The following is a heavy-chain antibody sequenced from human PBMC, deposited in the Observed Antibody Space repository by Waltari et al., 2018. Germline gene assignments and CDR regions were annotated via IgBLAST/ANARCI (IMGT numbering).Heavy chain of an antibody. V-gene: IGHV4-4*07. CDR1: GGSISSYY. D-gene: IGHD6-25*01. J-gene: IGHJ6*02. CDR2: IYTSGST. CDR3: ARDGTVYSSACKTYCYYGMDV. Sequence: QVQLQESGPGLVKPSETLSLTCTVSGGSISSYYWSWIRQPAGPGLAWIGRIYTSGSTNYNPSLKSRVTMSVDTSKNQFSLKLSSVTAADTAVYYCARDGTVYSSACKTYCYYGMDVWGQGTTVTVSS.